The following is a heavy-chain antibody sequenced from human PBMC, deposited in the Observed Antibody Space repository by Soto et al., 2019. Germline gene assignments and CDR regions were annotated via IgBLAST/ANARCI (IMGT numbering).Heavy chain of an antibody. J-gene: IGHJ4*02. D-gene: IGHD3-9*01. CDR1: GYTFTSYY. V-gene: IGHV1-46*03. CDR2: INPSGGST. Sequence: ASVKVSCKASGYTFTSYYMHWVRQAPGQGLEWMGIINPSGGSTSYAQKFQGRVTMTRDTSTSTVYMELSSLRSEDTAVYYCARTGYYDFLTGYLPFYYWGQGTLVTVSS. CDR3: ARTGYYDFLTGYLPFYY.